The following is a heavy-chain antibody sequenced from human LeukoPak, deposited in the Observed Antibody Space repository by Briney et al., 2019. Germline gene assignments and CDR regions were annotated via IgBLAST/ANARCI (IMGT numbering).Heavy chain of an antibody. J-gene: IGHJ4*02. D-gene: IGHD2-2*01. CDR3: ARASVVPGGNPFDY. Sequence: PGGSLRLSCAASGFTFSSYAMHWVRQAPGKGLEWVAVISYDGSNKCYADSVKGRFTISRDNSKNTLYLQMNSLRAEDTAVYYCARASVVPGGNPFDYWGQGTLVTVSP. CDR2: ISYDGSNK. CDR1: GFTFSSYA. V-gene: IGHV3-30*04.